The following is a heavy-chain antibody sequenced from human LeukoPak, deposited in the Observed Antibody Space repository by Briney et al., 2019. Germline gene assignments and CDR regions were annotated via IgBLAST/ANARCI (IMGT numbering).Heavy chain of an antibody. Sequence: ASVKVSCKASGYTFTSYAMNWVRQAPGQGLEWMGGIIPIFGTANYAQKFQGRVTITADESTSTAYMELSSLRSEDTAVYYCASTLRSSWDYYYYMDVWGKGTTVTVSS. D-gene: IGHD6-13*01. CDR3: ASTLRSSWDYYYYMDV. CDR1: GYTFTSYA. CDR2: IIPIFGTA. V-gene: IGHV1-69*13. J-gene: IGHJ6*03.